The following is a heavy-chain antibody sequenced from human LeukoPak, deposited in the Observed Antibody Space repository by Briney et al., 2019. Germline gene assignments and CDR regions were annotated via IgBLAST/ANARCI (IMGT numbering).Heavy chain of an antibody. V-gene: IGHV3-30-3*01. CDR2: ISYGGSNK. Sequence: GGSLRLSCAASGFTFSSYPMHWVRQAPGKGLEWVAIISYGGSNKYYADSVKGRFTISRDNSKNTLYLQMNSLRAEDTAVYYCARDLGYCSGGSCYNYGMDVWGQGTTVTVSS. CDR3: ARDLGYCSGGSCYNYGMDV. CDR1: GFTFSSYP. D-gene: IGHD2-15*01. J-gene: IGHJ6*02.